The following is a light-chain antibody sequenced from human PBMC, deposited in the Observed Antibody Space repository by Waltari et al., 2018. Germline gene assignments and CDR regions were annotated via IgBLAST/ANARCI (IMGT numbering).Light chain of an antibody. J-gene: IGLJ2*01. CDR3: QVWDTSSDHVV. CDR2: NDS. V-gene: IGLV3-21*04. Sequence: SYVLTQAPSVSVAPGKTARITCGGNNIGSKSVHWYQQKPGQAPVLVIYNDSDRPSGIPELFSSSNAGNTATLTSSRVEGGDEADYYWQVWDTSSDHVVFGGGTKLTVL. CDR1: NIGSKS.